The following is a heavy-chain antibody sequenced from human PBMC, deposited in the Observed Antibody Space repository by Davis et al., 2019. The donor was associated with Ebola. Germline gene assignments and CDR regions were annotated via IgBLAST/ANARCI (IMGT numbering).Heavy chain of an antibody. CDR3: ARESLYYDILTGYSDY. D-gene: IGHD3-9*01. CDR2: ISWNSGSI. V-gene: IGHV3-9*01. J-gene: IGHJ4*02. CDR1: GFTFDDYA. Sequence: GGSLRLSCAASGFTFDDYAMHWVRQAPGKGLEWVSGISWNSGSIGYADSVKGRFTISRDNAKNSLYLQMNSLRAEDTALYYCARESLYYDILTGYSDYWGQGTLVTVSS.